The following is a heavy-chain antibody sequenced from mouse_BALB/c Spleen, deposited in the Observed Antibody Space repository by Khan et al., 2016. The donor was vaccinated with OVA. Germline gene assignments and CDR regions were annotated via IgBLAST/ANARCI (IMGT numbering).Heavy chain of an antibody. CDR2: MHFSGRT. V-gene: IGHV3-1*02. CDR1: GYSITSDYS. D-gene: IGHD2-4*01. CDR3: SSFDYDGSDH. J-gene: IGHJ2*01. Sequence: QLEESGPDLVEPSQSLSLTCTVTGYSITSDYSWHWIRQFPGNKLEWLGYMHFSGRTNYNPYLKSRTSITRDTSKNQSFLQFNSVTTEDSATYYWSSFDYDGSDHWGQGTTLTVSA.